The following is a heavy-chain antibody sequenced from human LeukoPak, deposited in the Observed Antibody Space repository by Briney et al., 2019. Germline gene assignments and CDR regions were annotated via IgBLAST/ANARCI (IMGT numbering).Heavy chain of an antibody. Sequence: RWASVKVSCKASGYTFTGYYMHWVRQAPGQGLEWMGRTNPNSGGTNYAQKFQGRVTMTRDTSISTAYMELSRLRSDDTAVYYCARGTSPRAFDIWGQGTMVTVSS. CDR2: TNPNSGGT. CDR1: GYTFTGYY. V-gene: IGHV1-2*06. J-gene: IGHJ3*02. D-gene: IGHD3/OR15-3a*01. CDR3: ARGTSPRAFDI.